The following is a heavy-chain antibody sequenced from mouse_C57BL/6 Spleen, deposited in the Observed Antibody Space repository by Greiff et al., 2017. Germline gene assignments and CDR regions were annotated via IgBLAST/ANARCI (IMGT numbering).Heavy chain of an antibody. CDR3: ARAYGSSYGAMDY. V-gene: IGHV1-26*01. CDR1: GYTFTDYY. D-gene: IGHD1-1*01. CDR2: INPNNGGT. J-gene: IGHJ4*01. Sequence: EVKLQQSGPELVKPGASVKISCKASGYTFTDYYMNWVKQSHGKSLEWIGDINPNNGGTSYNQKFKGKATLTVDKSSSTAYMELRSLTSEDSAVYYCARAYGSSYGAMDYWGQGTSVTVSS.